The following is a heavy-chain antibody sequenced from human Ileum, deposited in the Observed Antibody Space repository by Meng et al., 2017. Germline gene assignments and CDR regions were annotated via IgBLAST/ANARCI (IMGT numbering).Heavy chain of an antibody. CDR3: ARGFGTDY. CDR2: IDQGGSNK. CDR1: GFSFSTSW. Sequence: GESLKISCAASGFSFSTSWMSWVRQAPGKGLEWVANIDQGGSNKYYVSSVKGRFTISRDNAENSVSLQMSNLRAEDTAVYYCARGFGTDYWGQGTLVTGSS. D-gene: IGHD3-10*01. J-gene: IGHJ4*02. V-gene: IGHV3-7*01.